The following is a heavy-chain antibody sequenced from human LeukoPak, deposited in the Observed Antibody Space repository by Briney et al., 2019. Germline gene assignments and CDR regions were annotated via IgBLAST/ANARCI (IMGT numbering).Heavy chain of an antibody. D-gene: IGHD4-11*01. J-gene: IGHJ3*02. CDR3: ARALSTTDAFDI. Sequence: GASVKVSCKASGGTFSSYAISWVRQAPGQGLEWMGGIIPIFGTANCAQKFQGRVTITADESTSTAYMELSSLRSEDTAVYYCARALSTTDAFDIWGQGTMVTVSS. CDR2: IIPIFGTA. V-gene: IGHV1-69*13. CDR1: GGTFSSYA.